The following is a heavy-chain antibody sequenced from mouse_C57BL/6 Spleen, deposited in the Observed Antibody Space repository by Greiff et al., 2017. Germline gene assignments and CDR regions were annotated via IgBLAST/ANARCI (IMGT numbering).Heavy chain of an antibody. V-gene: IGHV1-15*01. CDR3: TGYGYDVDY. CDR1: GYTFTAYE. CDR2: IVPETGGT. Sequence: VKLQESGAELVRPGASVTLSCKASGYTFTAYEMHWVKQTPVHGLEWIGAIVPETGGTAYNQKFKGKAILTADKSSSTAYVELRSLTSEDSAVYYCTGYGYDVDYWGQGTTLTVSS. J-gene: IGHJ2*01. D-gene: IGHD2-2*01.